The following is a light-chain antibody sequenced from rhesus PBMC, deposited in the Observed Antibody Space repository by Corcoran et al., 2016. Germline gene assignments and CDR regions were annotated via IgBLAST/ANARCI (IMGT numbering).Light chain of an antibody. CDR3: QQYSSTPYS. CDR2: EAS. J-gene: IGKJ2*01. Sequence: DIQMTQSPSSLSSSVGDRVTITCRASQGITNDLAWYQQKPGETPKLLIYEASSLQSGFPSRFSGSGSGTDFTLTISSLQSEDFATYYCQQYSSTPYSFVQGTKVEIK. CDR1: QGITND. V-gene: IGKV1-22*01.